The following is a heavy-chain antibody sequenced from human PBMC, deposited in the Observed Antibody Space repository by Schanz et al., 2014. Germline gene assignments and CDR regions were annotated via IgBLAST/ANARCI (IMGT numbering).Heavy chain of an antibody. CDR3: FSMHYGNPVY. D-gene: IGHD3-16*01. CDR1: GFTVSDHY. CDR2: VRNRRNSDII. V-gene: IGHV3-72*01. Sequence: EVQLVESGGGLVQPGGSLRLSCAVSGFTVSDHYMDWVRQAPGKGLEWLGRVRNRRNSDIIEYAASVEGRFTISKDESKNSVYLQMNSLQTDDTAVYYCFSMHYGNPVYWGQGTLVTVSS. J-gene: IGHJ4*02.